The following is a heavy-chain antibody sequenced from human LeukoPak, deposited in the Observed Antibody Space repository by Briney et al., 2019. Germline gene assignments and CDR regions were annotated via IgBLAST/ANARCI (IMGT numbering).Heavy chain of an antibody. CDR1: GGSISSGDYY. J-gene: IGHJ4*02. V-gene: IGHV4-30-4*01. Sequence: PSETLSLTCTVSGGSISSGDYYWSWIRQPPGKGLEWIGYIYYSGSNYYNPSLKSRVTISVDTSKNQFSLKLSSVTAADTAVYYCARDHDYGDYGSGDYWGQGTLVTVSS. D-gene: IGHD4-17*01. CDR2: IYYSGSN. CDR3: ARDHDYGDYGSGDY.